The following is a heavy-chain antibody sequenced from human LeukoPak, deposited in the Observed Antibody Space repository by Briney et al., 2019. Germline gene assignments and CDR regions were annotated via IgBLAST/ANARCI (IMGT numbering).Heavy chain of an antibody. Sequence: PGGSLRLSCAASGFTFSNYAMNWVRQAPGKGLEWVANIKQNESEKFYVDSVKGRFTISRDNAKNSLYLQMNSLRAEDTALYYCARHIFGGDTAYWFDPWGQGTLVTVSS. V-gene: IGHV3-7*02. CDR3: ARHIFGGDTAYWFDP. D-gene: IGHD5-18*01. CDR2: IKQNESEK. J-gene: IGHJ5*02. CDR1: GFTFSNYA.